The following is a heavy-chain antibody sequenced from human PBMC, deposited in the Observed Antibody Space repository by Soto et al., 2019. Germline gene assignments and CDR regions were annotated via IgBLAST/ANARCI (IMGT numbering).Heavy chain of an antibody. CDR2: VNPSGGST. V-gene: IGHV1-46*01. J-gene: IGHJ1*01. Sequence: ASVKVSCKASGYLFPAYSMHWVRLAPGQGLEWMGVVNPSGGSTKYAQNFQGRVTMTRDTSTTTNYMELSSLRSDDTAIYYCAREENCSGGTCYSEYFHRWGQGTLVTVSS. D-gene: IGHD2-15*01. CDR3: AREENCSGGTCYSEYFHR. CDR1: GYLFPAYS.